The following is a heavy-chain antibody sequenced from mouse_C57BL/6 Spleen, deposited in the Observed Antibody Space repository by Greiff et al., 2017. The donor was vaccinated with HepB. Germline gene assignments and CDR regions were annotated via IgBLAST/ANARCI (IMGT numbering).Heavy chain of an antibody. CDR3: AREDYYSNWGAMDY. D-gene: IGHD2-5*01. CDR1: GFTFSSYA. Sequence: VQLVESGGGLVKPGGSLKLSCAASGFTFSSYAMSWVRQTPEKRLEWVATISDGGSYTYYPDNVKGRFTISRDNAKNNLYLQMSHLKSEDTAMYYCAREDYYSNWGAMDYWGQGTSVTVSS. CDR2: ISDGGSYT. J-gene: IGHJ4*01. V-gene: IGHV5-4*01.